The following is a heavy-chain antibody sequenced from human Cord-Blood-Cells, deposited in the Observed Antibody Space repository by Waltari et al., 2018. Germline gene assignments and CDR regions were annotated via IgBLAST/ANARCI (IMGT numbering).Heavy chain of an antibody. CDR1: GYTFTGFY. CDR3: ARASMEWLLYFQH. V-gene: IGHV1-2*02. CDR2: INPNSGGT. D-gene: IGHD3-3*01. J-gene: IGHJ1*01. Sequence: QVQLVQSGAEVKKPGASVKVSCKASGYTFTGFYMHWVRPAPGQGLEWRGWINPNSGGTNYVQKFQGRVTMTRDTSISTAYMELSRLRSDDTAVYYCARASMEWLLYFQHWGQGTLVTVSS.